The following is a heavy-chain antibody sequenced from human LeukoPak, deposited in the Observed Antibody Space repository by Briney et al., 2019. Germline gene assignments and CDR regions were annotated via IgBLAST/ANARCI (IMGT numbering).Heavy chain of an antibody. J-gene: IGHJ6*03. CDR3: ARGAKGTIFGVVSRTRYYYYMDV. Sequence: GASVKVSCKASGYTFTSYDINWVRQATGQGLEWMGWMNPNSGNTGYAQKFQGRVTITRNTSISTAYMELSSLRSEGTAVYYCARGAKGTIFGVVSRTRYYYYMDVWGKGTTVTVSS. V-gene: IGHV1-8*03. CDR1: GYTFTSYD. D-gene: IGHD3-3*01. CDR2: MNPNSGNT.